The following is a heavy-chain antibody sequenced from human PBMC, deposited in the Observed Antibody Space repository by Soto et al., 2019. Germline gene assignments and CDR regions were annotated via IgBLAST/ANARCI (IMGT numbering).Heavy chain of an antibody. V-gene: IGHV3-23*01. Sequence: GGSLRLSCAASGFTFSSYAMSWVRQAPGKGLEWVSAISGSGGSTYYADSVKGRFTISRDNSKNTLYLQMNSLRAEDTAVYYCANLQFLTGYLLYYFDYWGQGTLVTVSS. CDR1: GFTFSSYA. J-gene: IGHJ4*02. CDR3: ANLQFLTGYLLYYFDY. D-gene: IGHD3-9*01. CDR2: ISGSGGST.